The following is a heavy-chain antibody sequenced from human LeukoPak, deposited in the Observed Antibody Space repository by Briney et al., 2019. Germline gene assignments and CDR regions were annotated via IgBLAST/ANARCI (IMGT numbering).Heavy chain of an antibody. J-gene: IGHJ3*02. CDR2: IYYSGST. D-gene: IGHD3-22*01. V-gene: IGHV4-59*08. Sequence: SETLSLTCTVSGGSISSYYWSWIRQPAGKGLEWIGYIYYSGSTDYNPSLKSRVTMSVDTSINQFSLKLSSVTAADTAVYYCARLRLRYDSNGYSTSYEAVDIWGQGTVVTVSS. CDR3: ARLRLRYDSNGYSTSYEAVDI. CDR1: GGSISSYY.